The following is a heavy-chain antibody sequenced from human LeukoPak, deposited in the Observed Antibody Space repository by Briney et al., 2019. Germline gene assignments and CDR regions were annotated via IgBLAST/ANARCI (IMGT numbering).Heavy chain of an antibody. CDR3: ARDTGDRYFDY. CDR2: IYYSGST. J-gene: IGHJ4*02. D-gene: IGHD2-21*01. V-gene: IGHV4-59*12. Sequence: SETLSLTCTVSGGSISSYYWSWIRQPPGKGLEWIGYIYYSGSTNYNPSLKSRVTISVDTSKNQFSLKLSSVTAADTAVYYCARDTGDRYFDYWGQGTLVTVFS. CDR1: GGSISSYY.